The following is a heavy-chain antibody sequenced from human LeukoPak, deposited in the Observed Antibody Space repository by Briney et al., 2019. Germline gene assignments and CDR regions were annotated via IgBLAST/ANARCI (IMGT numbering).Heavy chain of an antibody. CDR1: GFTFSSYS. CDR3: AVLEGLLWFGIDY. J-gene: IGHJ4*02. V-gene: IGHV3-48*04. D-gene: IGHD3-10*01. CDR2: ISSSSTI. Sequence: GGSLRLSCAASGFTFSSYSMNWVRQAPGKGLEWVSYISSSSTIYYADSVKGRFTISRDNAKNSLYLQMNSLRAEDTAVYYCAVLEGLLWFGIDYWGQGTLVTVSS.